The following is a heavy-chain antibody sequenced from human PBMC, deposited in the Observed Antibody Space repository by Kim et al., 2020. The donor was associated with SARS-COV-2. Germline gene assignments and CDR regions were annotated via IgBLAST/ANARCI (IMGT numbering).Heavy chain of an antibody. CDR1: GFTFSSYG. Sequence: GGSLRLSCAASGFTFSSYGMHWVRQAPGKGLEWVAVISYDGSNKYYADSVKGRFTISRDNSKNTLYLQMNSLRAEDTAVYYCARGFYYYGSGSLSPLDYWGQGTLVTVSS. D-gene: IGHD3-10*01. CDR3: ARGFYYYGSGSLSPLDY. V-gene: IGHV3-33*05. J-gene: IGHJ4*02. CDR2: ISYDGSNK.